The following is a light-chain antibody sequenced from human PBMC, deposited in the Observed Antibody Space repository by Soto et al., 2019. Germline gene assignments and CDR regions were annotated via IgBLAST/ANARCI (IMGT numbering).Light chain of an antibody. V-gene: IGKV3-20*01. CDR2: DAS. J-gene: IGKJ2*01. CDR3: QQFGNAPYT. Sequence: EIVLTQSPATLSLSPGEGATLSCRASQSVSSSNLAWYQQKPGQAPRLLFYDASSRATGIPDRFSGSGSGADFTLTISRLEPEDFAVYYCQQFGNAPYTFGQGTKLEIK. CDR1: QSVSSSN.